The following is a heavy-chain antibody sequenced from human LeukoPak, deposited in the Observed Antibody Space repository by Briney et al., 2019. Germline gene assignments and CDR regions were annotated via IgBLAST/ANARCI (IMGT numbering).Heavy chain of an antibody. V-gene: IGHV1-69*01. CDR2: IIPIFGTA. Sequence: GATVKISCKASGYTFTDYYMHWVQQAPGKGLEWMGGIIPIFGTANYAQKFQGRVTITADESTSTAYMELSSLRSEDTAVYYCARGGVEGDVHSPRFDYWGQGTLVTVSS. CDR1: GYTFTDYY. J-gene: IGHJ4*02. D-gene: IGHD3-3*01. CDR3: ARGGVEGDVHSPRFDY.